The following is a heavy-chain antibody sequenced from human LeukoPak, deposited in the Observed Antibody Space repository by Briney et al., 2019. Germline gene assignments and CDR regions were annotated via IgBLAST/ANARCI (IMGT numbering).Heavy chain of an antibody. J-gene: IGHJ4*02. CDR3: AKELERDGYNLEYYFDY. CDR1: GFTFSSYA. CDR2: ISYDGSNK. V-gene: IGHV3-30-3*01. D-gene: IGHD5-24*01. Sequence: GGSLRLSCAASGFTFSSYAMHWVRQAPGKGLEWVAVISYDGSNKYYADSVKGRFTISRDNSKNTLYLQMNSLRAEDTAVYYCAKELERDGYNLEYYFDYWGQGTLVTVSS.